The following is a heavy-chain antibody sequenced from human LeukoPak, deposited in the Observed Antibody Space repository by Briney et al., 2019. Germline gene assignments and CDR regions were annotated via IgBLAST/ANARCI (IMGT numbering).Heavy chain of an antibody. CDR1: GFTFSSYA. D-gene: IGHD3-10*01. CDR2: ISYDGSNK. J-gene: IGHJ6*03. Sequence: PGGSLRLSCAASGFTFSSYAMHWVRQAPGKGLEWVAVISYDGSNKYYADSVKGRFTISRDNSKNTLYLQMNSLRAEDTAVYYCARDPSRGGDEYYYYYMDVWGKGTTVSVSS. CDR3: ARDPSRGGDEYYYYYMDV. V-gene: IGHV3-30*04.